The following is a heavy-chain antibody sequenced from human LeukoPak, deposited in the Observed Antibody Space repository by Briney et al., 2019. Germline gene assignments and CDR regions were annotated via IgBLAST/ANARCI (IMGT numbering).Heavy chain of an antibody. CDR1: GFTFSGYS. Sequence: GGSLRLSCAASGFTFSGYSMNWVRQAPGKGLEWVSYISSSSSTIYYADSVKGRFTISRDNAKNSLYLQMNSPRAEDTAVYYCARASETYIAAAGKPFDYWGQGTLVTVSS. CDR3: ARASETYIAAAGKPFDY. V-gene: IGHV3-48*01. D-gene: IGHD6-13*01. CDR2: ISSSSSTI. J-gene: IGHJ4*02.